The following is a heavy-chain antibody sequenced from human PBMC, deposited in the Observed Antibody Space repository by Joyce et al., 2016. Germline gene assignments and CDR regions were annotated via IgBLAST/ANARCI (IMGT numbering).Heavy chain of an antibody. CDR3: ARAASLWFGELLGVDALDM. J-gene: IGHJ3*02. CDR2: ISSTSTYI. Sequence: EVQLVESGGGLVKPGRSLRLSCVASGLPLRSYSMTWVRQAPGKGPEWVSSISSTSTYIYYADSRKGRFTISRDNAKSSLYLQMDSLRAEDTAVYYCARAASLWFGELLGVDALDMWGQGTMVTVSS. V-gene: IGHV3-21*01. D-gene: IGHD3-10*01. CDR1: GLPLRSYS.